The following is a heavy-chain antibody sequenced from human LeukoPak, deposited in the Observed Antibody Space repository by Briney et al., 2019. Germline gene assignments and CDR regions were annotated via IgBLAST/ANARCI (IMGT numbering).Heavy chain of an antibody. Sequence: PSETLSLTCAVYGGSFSGYYWSWIRQPPGKGLEWIGEINHSGSTNYNPSLKSRVTISVDTSKNQFSLKLSSVTAADTAVYYCARALFGVVGRWYYFDYWGQGTLVTVSS. J-gene: IGHJ4*02. D-gene: IGHD3-3*01. CDR3: ARALFGVVGRWYYFDY. V-gene: IGHV4-34*01. CDR1: GGSFSGYY. CDR2: INHSGST.